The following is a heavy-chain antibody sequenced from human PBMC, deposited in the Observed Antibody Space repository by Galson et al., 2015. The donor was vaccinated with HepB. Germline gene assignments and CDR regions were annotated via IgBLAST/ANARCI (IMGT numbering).Heavy chain of an antibody. D-gene: IGHD3-10*01. CDR1: GFTFSDYY. V-gene: IGHV3-11*06. CDR3: ARLPPFGEEYYFDY. CDR2: ISSSSSYT. J-gene: IGHJ4*02. Sequence: SLRLSCAASGFTFSDYYMSWIRQAPGKGLEGVSYISSSSSYTNYADSVKGRFTISRDNAKNSLYLQMNSLRAEDTAVYYCARLPPFGEEYYFDYWGQGTLVTVSS.